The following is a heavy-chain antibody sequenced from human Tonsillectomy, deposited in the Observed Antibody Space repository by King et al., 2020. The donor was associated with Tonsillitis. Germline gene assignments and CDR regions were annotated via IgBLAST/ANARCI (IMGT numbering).Heavy chain of an antibody. CDR3: AREIVVVPAVDY. CDR1: GYSISSGYY. Sequence: QLQESGPGLVKPSETLSLTCTVSGYSISSGYYWGWIRQPPGKGLEWIGSIYHSGSTYYNPSLKSRVTISVDTSKNQFSLKLSSVTAADTAVYYSAREIVVVPAVDYWGQGTLVTVSS. J-gene: IGHJ4*02. CDR2: IYHSGST. V-gene: IGHV4-38-2*02. D-gene: IGHD2-2*01.